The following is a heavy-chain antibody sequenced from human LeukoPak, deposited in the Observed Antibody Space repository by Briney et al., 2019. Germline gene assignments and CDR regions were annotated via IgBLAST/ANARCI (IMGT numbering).Heavy chain of an antibody. Sequence: GASVKVSCKASGYTFTGYYMHWVRQAPGQGLEWMGWINPNSGGTNYAQKFQGRVTMTRDTSISTAYMELSRLSSDDTAVYYCARDVSVVVVPAAALDYWGQGTLVTVSS. CDR1: GYTFTGYY. V-gene: IGHV1-2*02. D-gene: IGHD2-2*01. CDR3: ARDVSVVVVPAAALDY. J-gene: IGHJ4*02. CDR2: INPNSGGT.